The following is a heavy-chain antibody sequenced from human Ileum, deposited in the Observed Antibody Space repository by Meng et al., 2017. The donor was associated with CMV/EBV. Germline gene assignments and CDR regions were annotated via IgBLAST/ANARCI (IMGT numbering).Heavy chain of an antibody. J-gene: IGHJ4*02. CDR1: GYTFTRHY. D-gene: IGHD3/OR15-3a*01. CDR2: FNPDSGST. V-gene: IGHV1-46*01. CDR3: ARGGDFGLVTVIDY. Sequence: SGYTFTRHYMHWERQAPGQGLEWMGIFNPDSGSTSYAQKFQGRVTMTRDTSTSTVYMELSSLRSEDTAVNYCARGGDFGLVTVIDYWGQGTLVTVSS.